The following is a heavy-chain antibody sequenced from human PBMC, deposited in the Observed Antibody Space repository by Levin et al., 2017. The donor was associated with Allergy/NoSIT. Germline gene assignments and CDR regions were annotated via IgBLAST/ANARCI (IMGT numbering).Heavy chain of an antibody. V-gene: IGHV3-9*01. D-gene: IGHD3-22*01. CDR1: GFALEEYA. CDR3: AKVQGTYYFDSSGHYDAFDV. CDR2: INWNGDKI. Sequence: GGSLRLSCAASGFALEEYAVHWVRQVPGKGLEWVAGINWNGDKIDYADSVKGRFTISRDNAKKSLFLQMNSLRSEDTALYYCAKVQGTYYFDSSGHYDAFDVWGQGTTVTVSP. J-gene: IGHJ3*01.